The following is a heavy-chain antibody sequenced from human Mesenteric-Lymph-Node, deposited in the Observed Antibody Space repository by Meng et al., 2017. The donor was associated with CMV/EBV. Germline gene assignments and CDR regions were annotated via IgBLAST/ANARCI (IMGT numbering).Heavy chain of an antibody. J-gene: IGHJ4*02. Sequence: YHRSWIRQPPGKGLECIGEINQSGSTNYNPSLKSQVTISVDTSKNQFSLKLSSVTAADTAVYYCARGSVGYYGSGIPTSLTYFDYWGQGTLVTVSS. D-gene: IGHD3-10*01. CDR2: INQSGST. CDR1: YH. V-gene: IGHV4-34*01. CDR3: ARGSVGYYGSGIPTSLTYFDY.